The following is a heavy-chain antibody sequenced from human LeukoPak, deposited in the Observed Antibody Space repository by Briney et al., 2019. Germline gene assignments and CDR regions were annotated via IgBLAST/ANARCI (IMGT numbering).Heavy chain of an antibody. CDR2: ISGSGGKT. Sequence: GESLRLSCGASGFTFSSFGMHWLRQAPGKGLEWVSVISGSGGKTYYADSVKGRFTISRDNSKNTVYLQMNSLRAEDTAVYYCAKGKWLSQNYYYGLDVWGQGTTVTVSS. CDR1: GFTFSSFG. D-gene: IGHD3-22*01. CDR3: AKGKWLSQNYYYGLDV. J-gene: IGHJ6*02. V-gene: IGHV3-23*01.